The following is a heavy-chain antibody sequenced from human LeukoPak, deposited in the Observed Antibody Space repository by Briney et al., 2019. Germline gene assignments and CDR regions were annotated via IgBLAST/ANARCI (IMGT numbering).Heavy chain of an antibody. CDR1: GGTFSSYA. D-gene: IGHD3-22*01. J-gene: IGHJ4*02. Sequence: VASVKVSCKASGGTFSSYAISWVRQAPGQGLEWMGGIIPIFGTANYAQKFQGRVTITADESTSTAYMELSSLRSEDTAVYYCASLLTVNYYDSSGQSGGFDYWGQGTLVTVSS. CDR3: ASLLTVNYYDSSGQSGGFDY. V-gene: IGHV1-69*13. CDR2: IIPIFGTA.